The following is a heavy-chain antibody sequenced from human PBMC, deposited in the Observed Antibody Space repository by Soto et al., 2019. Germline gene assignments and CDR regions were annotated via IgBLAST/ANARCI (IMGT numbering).Heavy chain of an antibody. CDR3: VKDRIIVAAYQGGWLDP. CDR2: ISGGST. D-gene: IGHD6-19*01. J-gene: IGHJ5*02. CDR1: GFTFSSYA. V-gene: IGHV3-23*01. Sequence: GGSLRLSCAASGFTFSSYAMSWVRQAPGKGLEWVSVISGGSTYYADSVKGRFTISRDNSKNTLYLQMNSLRVEDTAVYYCVKDRIIVAAYQGGWLDPWGQGTLVTVSS.